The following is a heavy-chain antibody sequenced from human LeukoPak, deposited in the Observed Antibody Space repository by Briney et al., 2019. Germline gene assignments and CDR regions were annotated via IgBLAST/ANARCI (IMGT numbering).Heavy chain of an antibody. D-gene: IGHD1-26*01. CDR2: IFYSGST. Sequence: SETLSLTCTVSGGSISGYYWCWIRQPPGKGLERIGYIFYSGSTNYNPSLNSRVTISVDTSKNQFSLKLSSVTAADTAVYYCANPIFVGGGVGAFDYWGQGTLVTVSS. J-gene: IGHJ4*02. CDR1: GGSISGYY. CDR3: ANPIFVGGGVGAFDY. V-gene: IGHV4-59*08.